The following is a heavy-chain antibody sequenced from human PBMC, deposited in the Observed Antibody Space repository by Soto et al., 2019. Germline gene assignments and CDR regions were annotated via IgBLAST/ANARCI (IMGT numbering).Heavy chain of an antibody. CDR3: AREGQWSTQS. CDR1: GYSISSGYY. D-gene: IGHD6-19*01. V-gene: IGHV4-38-2*01. J-gene: IGHJ4*02. CDR2: IYHSGST. Sequence: SETLSLTCAVSGYSISSGYYWGWIRQPPGKGLEWIGSIYHSGSTYYNPSLKSRVTISVDTSKNQFSLKLSSVTAADTAVYYCAREGQWSTQSWGQGTLVTV.